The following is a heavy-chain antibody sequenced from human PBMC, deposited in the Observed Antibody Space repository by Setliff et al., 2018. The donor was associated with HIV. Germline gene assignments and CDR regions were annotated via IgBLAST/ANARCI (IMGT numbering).Heavy chain of an antibody. J-gene: IGHJ3*02. CDR2: IYASGST. Sequence: SETLSLTCTVSGGSISSGSYYWRWIRQPAGKGLEWIGRIYASGSTNYNPSLKSRVTTLVDTSKNQFSLKLSSVTAADTAVYYCARESAMYYYDSSGYYYDAFDIWGQGTMVTVSS. CDR3: ARESAMYYYDSSGYYYDAFDI. D-gene: IGHD3-22*01. CDR1: GGSISSGSYY. V-gene: IGHV4-61*02.